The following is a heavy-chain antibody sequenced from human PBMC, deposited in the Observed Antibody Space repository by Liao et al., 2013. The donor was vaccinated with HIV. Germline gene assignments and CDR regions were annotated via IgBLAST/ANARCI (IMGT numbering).Heavy chain of an antibody. Sequence: QVQLQESGPGLVKPSQTLSLTCSVSGASINSADYYWSWVRQTPGKGLEWIGYVYYSGSTYFNPSLRSRVNILLDTSKKHFSLKLSSLTAADTAIYFCATEGRGPTVTGGAFDIWGQGDNGHRLF. CDR2: VYYSGST. CDR1: GASINSADYY. V-gene: IGHV4-30-4*08. J-gene: IGHJ3*02. D-gene: IGHD4-17*01. CDR3: ATEGRGPTVTGGAFDI.